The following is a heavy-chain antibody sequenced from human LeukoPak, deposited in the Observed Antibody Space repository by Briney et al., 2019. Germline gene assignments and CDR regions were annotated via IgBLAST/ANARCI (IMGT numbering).Heavy chain of an antibody. J-gene: IGHJ4*02. D-gene: IGHD6-19*01. CDR2: INHSGST. CDR1: GVSFSDYF. V-gene: IGHV4-34*01. CDR3: AREQQWLVYYFDS. Sequence: PSETLSLTCAVYGVSFSDYFWTWIRQAPGKGLEWIGEINHSGSTNYSPSLKRGVTIPVDTSNSQFSLELNSVTAADTAVYYCAREQQWLVYYFDSGGQGALATVSP.